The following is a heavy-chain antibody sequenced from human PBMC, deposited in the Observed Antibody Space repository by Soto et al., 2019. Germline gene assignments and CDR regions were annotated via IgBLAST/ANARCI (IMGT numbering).Heavy chain of an antibody. J-gene: IGHJ6*03. CDR1: GGSISNFY. CDR2: VYYTGST. CDR3: ARTGLGADLLAGSFVDCYYYMDV. D-gene: IGHD3-9*01. Sequence: QVQLQESGPGLVRPSETLSLTCTVSGGSISNFYWSWIRQPPGKGLEWIGYVYYTGSTSYNPSLKRRVTLSADSSRGQFSLRLNSVTAADTAVYYCARTGLGADLLAGSFVDCYYYMDVG. V-gene: IGHV4-59*08.